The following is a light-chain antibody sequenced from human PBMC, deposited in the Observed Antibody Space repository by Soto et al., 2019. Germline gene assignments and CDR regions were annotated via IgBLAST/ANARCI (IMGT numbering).Light chain of an antibody. V-gene: IGLV1-51*01. CDR2: DND. CDR1: TSNIGDNY. J-gene: IGLJ3*02. Sequence: QAVLTQPPSVSAAPGQNVTISCSGVTSNIGDNYVSWYQQFPGTAPKFLIYDNDKRPSGIPDRFSGSKSGTSATLGITGLQTGDEADYFCGTWDYSLSVWVFGGGTKVTVL. CDR3: GTWDYSLSVWV.